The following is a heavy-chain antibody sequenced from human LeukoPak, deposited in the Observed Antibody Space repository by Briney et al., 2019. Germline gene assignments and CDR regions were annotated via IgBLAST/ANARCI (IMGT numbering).Heavy chain of an antibody. J-gene: IGHJ3*02. CDR1: GGSISGYY. Sequence: SETLSLTCTVSGGSISGYYWSWIRQPPGKGLEWIGYIYYSGSTKYNPSLKSRVTISVDASKNQFSLRLSSLTAADTAVYYCAKGAGDYVDWDAFDIWGQGTMVTVS. D-gene: IGHD4-17*01. CDR2: IYYSGST. CDR3: AKGAGDYVDWDAFDI. V-gene: IGHV4-59*01.